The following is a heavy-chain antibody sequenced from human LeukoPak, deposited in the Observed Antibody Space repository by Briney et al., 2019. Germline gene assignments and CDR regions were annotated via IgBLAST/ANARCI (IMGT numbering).Heavy chain of an antibody. D-gene: IGHD2/OR15-2a*01. V-gene: IGHV4-4*07. J-gene: IGHJ5*02. CDR3: AKVRYGTFNWFDP. CDR1: GHSINNYY. Sequence: SETLSLTCTVSGHSINNYYWIWIRQPAGKGLEWIGRIYSTGSTNYNPSLKSRVTMSVDTSKNQFSLKLSSVTAADTAVYYCAKVRYGTFNWFDPWGQGTLVTVSS. CDR2: IYSTGST.